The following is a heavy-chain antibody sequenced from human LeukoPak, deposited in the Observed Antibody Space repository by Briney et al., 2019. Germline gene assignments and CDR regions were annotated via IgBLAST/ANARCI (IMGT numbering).Heavy chain of an antibody. J-gene: IGHJ4*02. Sequence: SETLSLTCSVSGGSISSLYWSRIRQPPGKGLEWIGYIYYTGSTNYNPSLKSRVTMFVDMSKNQFSLRLSSVTAADTAVYYCARHRAYSSSSPFDYWGQGTLVTVSS. V-gene: IGHV4-59*08. CDR2: IYYTGST. CDR3: ARHRAYSSSSPFDY. D-gene: IGHD6-6*01. CDR1: GGSISSLY.